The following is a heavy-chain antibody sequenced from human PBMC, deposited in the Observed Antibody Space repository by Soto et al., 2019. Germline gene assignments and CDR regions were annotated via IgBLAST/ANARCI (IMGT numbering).Heavy chain of an antibody. CDR2: INKSGGST. D-gene: IGHD1-1*01. CDR3: AKDPPTTGTTFDY. V-gene: IGHV3-23*01. Sequence: EVQLLESGGDLIQPGGSLRLSCVASGITFGSRAMSWVRQAPGEGLEWVSTINKSGGSTYYADSVKGRFTISRDNSKNMLFLQINGLRAEDTAVYYCAKDPPTTGTTFDYWGRGTLVTVSS. CDR1: GITFGSRA. J-gene: IGHJ4*02.